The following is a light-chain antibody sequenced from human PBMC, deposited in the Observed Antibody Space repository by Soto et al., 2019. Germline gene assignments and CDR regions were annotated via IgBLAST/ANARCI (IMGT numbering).Light chain of an antibody. V-gene: IGKV3-15*01. CDR3: QQYDNWPPWT. Sequence: EVVMTQSPATLSVSPGERATLSCRASQSVTGNLAWYQQKPGQAPRLLIYGASTRATGTPARFSGSGSGTEFTLTISSLQAEDFAVYYCQQYDNWPPWTFGQGTKVEIK. J-gene: IGKJ1*01. CDR2: GAS. CDR1: QSVTGN.